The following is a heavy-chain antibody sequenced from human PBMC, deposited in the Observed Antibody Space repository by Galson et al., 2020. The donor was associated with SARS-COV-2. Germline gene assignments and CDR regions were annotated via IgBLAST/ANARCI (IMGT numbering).Heavy chain of an antibody. V-gene: IGHV1-24*01. D-gene: IGHD2-15*01. CDR2: FDPEDGET. Sequence: SVKVSCKVSGYTLTELSMHWVRQAPGKGLEWMGGFDPEDGETIYAQKFQGRVTMTEDTSTDTAYMELSSLRSEDTAVYYCATTSPYCSGGSCYPGEWFDRWGQGTLVTVSS. CDR1: GYTLTELS. J-gene: IGHJ5*02. CDR3: ATTSPYCSGGSCYPGEWFDR.